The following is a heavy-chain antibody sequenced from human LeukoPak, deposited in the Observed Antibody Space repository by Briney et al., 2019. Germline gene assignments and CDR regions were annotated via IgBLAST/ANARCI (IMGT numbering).Heavy chain of an antibody. CDR1: GFTFSSYA. D-gene: IGHD4-17*01. CDR3: AKHREGPVTYNAFDI. CDR2: ISGSGGST. Sequence: GGSLRLSCAASGFTFSSYAMSWVRQAPGKGLEWVSAISGSGGSTYYADSVKGRFTISRDNSKNTLYLQMYSLRAEDTAVYYCAKHREGPVTYNAFDIWGQGTMVTVSS. J-gene: IGHJ3*02. V-gene: IGHV3-23*01.